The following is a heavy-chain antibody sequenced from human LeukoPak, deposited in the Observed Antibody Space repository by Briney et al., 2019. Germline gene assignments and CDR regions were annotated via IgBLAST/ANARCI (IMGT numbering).Heavy chain of an antibody. J-gene: IGHJ4*02. CDR1: GFSFSTYG. CDR3: ARVTMVRGVIVYYFDY. CDR2: ISSSSSYI. Sequence: PGGSLRLSCAASGFSFSTYGMHWVRQAPGKGLEWVSSISSSSSYIYYADSVKGRFTISRDNAKNSLYLQMNSLRAEDTAVYYCARVTMVRGVIVYYFDYWGQGTLVTVSS. V-gene: IGHV3-21*01. D-gene: IGHD3-10*01.